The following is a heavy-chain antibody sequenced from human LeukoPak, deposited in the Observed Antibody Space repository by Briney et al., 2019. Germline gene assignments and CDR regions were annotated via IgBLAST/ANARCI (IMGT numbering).Heavy chain of an antibody. D-gene: IGHD1-26*01. J-gene: IGHJ6*02. CDR1: GLTFSSYA. Sequence: PGAPLRLFCAASGLTFSSYAMSWARQAPGEGVEWLSAISGCGCRTYHADSVKGRFTISRDNSKNTLYLQMNSRRAEDTAVYYCAKDSGGSYYYYYGMDVWGQGTTVTVSS. CDR3: AKDSGGSYYYYYGMDV. V-gene: IGHV3-23*01. CDR2: ISGCGCRT.